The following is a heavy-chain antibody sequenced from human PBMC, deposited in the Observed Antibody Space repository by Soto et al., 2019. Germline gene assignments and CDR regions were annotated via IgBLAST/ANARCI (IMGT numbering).Heavy chain of an antibody. CDR1: SSSHLGARHS. CDR2: ILPSGTT. J-gene: IGHJ4*02. V-gene: IGHV4-30-2*01. Sequence: LSHTGVVGSSSHLGARHSWKWIRQPPGKGLEWIGYILPSGTTYYTPSLKSRVTISIDVSKNQFSLSLRSLTAADTAVYDCARSRDFDYWSQGTRVTVSS. CDR3: ARSRDFDY.